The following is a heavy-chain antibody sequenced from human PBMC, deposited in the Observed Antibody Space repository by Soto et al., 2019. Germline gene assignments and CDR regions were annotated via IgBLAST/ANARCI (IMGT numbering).Heavy chain of an antibody. CDR3: ARGSEDIAAAGTRGELSVDY. CDR1: GGSFSGYY. D-gene: IGHD6-13*01. V-gene: IGHV4-34*01. CDR2: INHSGST. J-gene: IGHJ4*02. Sequence: SDTLSLTCAVYGGSFSGYYLIWIRQPPGKGLEWIGEINHSGSTNYNPSLKSRVTISVDTSKNQYSLKLSSVTAADTAVYYCARGSEDIAAAGTRGELSVDYWGQGTLVTVSS.